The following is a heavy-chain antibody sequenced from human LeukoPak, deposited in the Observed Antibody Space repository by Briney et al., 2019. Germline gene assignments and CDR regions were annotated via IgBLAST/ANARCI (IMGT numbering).Heavy chain of an antibody. V-gene: IGHV4-34*01. CDR1: GGSFSGYY. D-gene: IGHD2-2*01. CDR2: TNNSGSN. J-gene: IGHJ6*03. CDR3: ARVYQLLYYYYYYYMDV. Sequence: SETLSLTCAVYGGSFSGYYWSWIRQPPGKGLEWVGETNNSGSNNYNPSLKSRVTISVDTSKNQFSLKLSSVTAADTAVYYCARVYQLLYYYYYYYMDVWGKGTTVTISS.